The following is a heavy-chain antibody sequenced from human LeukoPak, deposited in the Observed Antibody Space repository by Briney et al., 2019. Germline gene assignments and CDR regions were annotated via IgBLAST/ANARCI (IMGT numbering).Heavy chain of an antibody. Sequence: GGSLRLSCAASGFTFSSYGIHGVRQAPGKGLEWVAFIRYDGSNEYYEDSVKGRFTISRDNSKNTLYLKMNSLRAEDTAVYLCAKDWDFYGSGNFYTCIDYWGQGTLVTVSS. CDR1: GFTFSSYG. D-gene: IGHD3-10*01. V-gene: IGHV3-30*02. CDR2: IRYDGSNE. CDR3: AKDWDFYGSGNFYTCIDY. J-gene: IGHJ4*02.